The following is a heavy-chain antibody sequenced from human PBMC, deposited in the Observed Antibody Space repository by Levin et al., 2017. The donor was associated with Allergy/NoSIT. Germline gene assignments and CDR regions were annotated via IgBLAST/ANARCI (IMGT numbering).Heavy chain of an antibody. CDR3: ARGSYYFDS. CDR2: INYVGTT. D-gene: IGHD3-10*01. Sequence: SPTLSLPCAVYGGSFRDDYWTWIRQSPGKGLEWIGEINYVGTTNYNPSLKSRVTISIDTSKNQFSLNLSSVTAADTTFYYCARGSYYFDSWGQGTLVTVSS. V-gene: IGHV4-34*01. J-gene: IGHJ4*02. CDR1: GGSFRDDY.